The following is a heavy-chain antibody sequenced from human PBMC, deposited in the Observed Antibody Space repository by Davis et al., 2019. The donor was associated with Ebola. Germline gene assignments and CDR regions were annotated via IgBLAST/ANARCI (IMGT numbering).Heavy chain of an antibody. CDR3: ARETTVTLIDY. Sequence: MPSETLSLTCTVSGGSISSSSYYWGWIRQPPGKGLEWIGEINHSGSTNYNPSPKSRVTISVDTSKNQFSLKLSSVTAADTAVYYCARETTVTLIDYWGQGTLVTVSS. V-gene: IGHV4-39*07. D-gene: IGHD4-17*01. J-gene: IGHJ4*02. CDR1: GGSISSSSYY. CDR2: INHSGST.